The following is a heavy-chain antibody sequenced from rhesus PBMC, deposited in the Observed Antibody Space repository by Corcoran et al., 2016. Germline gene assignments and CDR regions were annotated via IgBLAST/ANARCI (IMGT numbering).Heavy chain of an antibody. Sequence: QVQLQESGPGLVKPSETLSLTCAVSGGSISSSNWWSWIRQPPGKGLEWIGYISYWGGTTYTPSLTRRVTISRVTSQTQFSLKLSSVTAADTAVYYCARPGCSGIDYWGQGVLVTVSS. V-gene: IGHV4-65*01. J-gene: IGHJ4*01. CDR1: GGSISSSNW. CDR2: ISYWGGT. CDR3: ARPGCSGIDY. D-gene: IGHD6-31*01.